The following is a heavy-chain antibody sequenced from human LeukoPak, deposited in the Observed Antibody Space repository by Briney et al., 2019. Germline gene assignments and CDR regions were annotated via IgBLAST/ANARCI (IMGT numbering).Heavy chain of an antibody. D-gene: IGHD2-2*01. J-gene: IGHJ6*02. Sequence: GGSLRLSCAASGFTFSSYGMHWVRQAPGKGLEWVAVISYDGSNKYYADSVKGRFTISRDNSKNTLYLQMNSLRAEDTAVYYCAKDTCSSTSCYYYYGIDVWGQGTTVTVSS. CDR1: GFTFSSYG. CDR2: ISYDGSNK. CDR3: AKDTCSSTSCYYYYGIDV. V-gene: IGHV3-30*18.